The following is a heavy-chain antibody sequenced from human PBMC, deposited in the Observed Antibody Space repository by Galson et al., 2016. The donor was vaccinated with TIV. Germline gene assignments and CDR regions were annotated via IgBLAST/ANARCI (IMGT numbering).Heavy chain of an antibody. CDR2: VHPSGST. CDR1: GGSFTAYY. D-gene: IGHD6-6*01. J-gene: IGHJ6*03. CDR3: ARVQWGSSLVSYYYHLDV. Sequence: SETLSLTCSLHGGSFTAYYLTWTRRPPGKGLEWVGEVHPSGSTGYNPSLRSRVTMSVDSARTQFSLRLNSVTAADTAVYYCARVQWGSSLVSYYYHLDVWGKGTTVIVSS. V-gene: IGHV4-34*01.